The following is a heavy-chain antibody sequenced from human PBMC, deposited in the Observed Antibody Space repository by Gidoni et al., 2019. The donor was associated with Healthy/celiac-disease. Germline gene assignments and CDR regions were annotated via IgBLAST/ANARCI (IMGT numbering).Heavy chain of an antibody. Sequence: QVQLQQWGAGLLKPSETLSLTCAVYGGSFSGYYWSWIRQPPGKGLEWIGEINHSGSTNYNPSLKSRVTISVDTSKNQFSLKLSSVTAADTAVYYCARGGYYYDSSGYSDFDYWGQGTLVTVSS. CDR3: ARGGYYYDSSGYSDFDY. V-gene: IGHV4-34*01. D-gene: IGHD3-22*01. CDR1: GGSFSGYY. CDR2: INHSGST. J-gene: IGHJ4*02.